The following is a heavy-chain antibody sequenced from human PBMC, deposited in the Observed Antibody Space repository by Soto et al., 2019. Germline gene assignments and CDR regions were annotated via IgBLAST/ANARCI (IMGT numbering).Heavy chain of an antibody. D-gene: IGHD2-8*01. J-gene: IGHJ6*02. V-gene: IGHV1-8*01. CDR1: GYTFTSYD. Sequence: ASVKVACKASGYTFTSYDINWVRQATGQGLEWMGWMNPNSGNTGYAQKFQGRVTMTRNTSISTAYMELRSLRSDDTAVYYCARDRRFVLKHYGMDVWGQGTTVTVSS. CDR3: ARDRRFVLKHYGMDV. CDR2: MNPNSGNT.